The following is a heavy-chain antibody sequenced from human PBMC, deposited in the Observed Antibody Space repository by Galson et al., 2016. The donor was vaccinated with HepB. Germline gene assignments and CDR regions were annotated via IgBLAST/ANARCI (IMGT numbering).Heavy chain of an antibody. D-gene: IGHD5-12*01. CDR3: ARGWRGYAGNWFDP. J-gene: IGHJ5*02. CDR1: GFTFTNYD. CDR2: MNPRSCNT. Sequence: SVKVSCKASGFTFTNYDINWVRQATGQGLEWMGWMNPRSCNTVYAQRFQGRVTMTRNTSINTAYMGLSSLKSEDTAVYYCARGWRGYAGNWFDPWGQGTLVTVSS. V-gene: IGHV1-8*01.